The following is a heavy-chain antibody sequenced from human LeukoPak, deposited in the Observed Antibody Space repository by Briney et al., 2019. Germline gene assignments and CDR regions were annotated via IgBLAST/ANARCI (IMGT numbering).Heavy chain of an antibody. CDR3: ARDLTYYYDSSGPTAYDY. J-gene: IGHJ4*02. CDR1: GFTFNNYA. V-gene: IGHV3-21*01. Sequence: GGSLRLSCAASGFTFNNYAMHWVRQAPGKGLEWVSSISSSSSYIYYADSVKGRFTISRDNAKNSLYLQMNSLRAEDTAVYYCARDLTYYYDSSGPTAYDYWGQGTLVTVSS. CDR2: ISSSSSYI. D-gene: IGHD3-22*01.